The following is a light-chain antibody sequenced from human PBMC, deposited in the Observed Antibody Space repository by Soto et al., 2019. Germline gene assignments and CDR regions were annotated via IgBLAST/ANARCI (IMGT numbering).Light chain of an antibody. V-gene: IGKV1-5*01. CDR2: QVS. Sequence: DIQMTQSSSTLSASVGDRVTITCRASQSINGWLAWYQQKPGKAPKVLISQVSNLESGVPSRFSGSGSGTEFTLTITSLQPDDSATYYCQQYSSYFGGGTKVEIK. CDR3: QQYSSY. J-gene: IGKJ4*01. CDR1: QSINGW.